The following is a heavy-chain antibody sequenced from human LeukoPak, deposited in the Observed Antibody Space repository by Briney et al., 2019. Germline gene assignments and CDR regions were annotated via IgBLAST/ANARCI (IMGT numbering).Heavy chain of an antibody. V-gene: IGHV1-69*05. CDR3: ASVVVPAVMFPFFDY. CDR2: IIPIFGTA. J-gene: IGHJ4*02. D-gene: IGHD2-2*01. CDR1: GGTFSSYA. Sequence: SVKVSCKASGGTFSSYAISWVRQAPGQGLEWMGRIIPIFGTANYAQKFQGRVTITTDESTSTAYMELSSLRSEDTTVYYCASVVVPAVMFPFFDYWGQGSLVTVSS.